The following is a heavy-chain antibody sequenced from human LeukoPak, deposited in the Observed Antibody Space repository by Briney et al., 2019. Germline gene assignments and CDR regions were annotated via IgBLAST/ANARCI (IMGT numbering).Heavy chain of an antibody. CDR2: IHPNSGGT. V-gene: IGHV1-2*02. J-gene: IGHJ3*02. CDR1: GYTFTDYY. Sequence: ASVKVSCKASGYTFTDYYMHWVRQAPGQGLEWMGWIHPNSGGTDYAQKFQGRVAMTRDTSVSAAYMELRRLRSDDTAVYYCATLGSSGWQLRGDVFDIWGQGTMVAVSS. CDR3: ATLGSSGWQLRGDVFDI. D-gene: IGHD6-19*01.